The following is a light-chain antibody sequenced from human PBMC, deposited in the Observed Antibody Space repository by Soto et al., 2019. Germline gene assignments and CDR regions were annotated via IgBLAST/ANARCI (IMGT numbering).Light chain of an antibody. CDR3: QQAKSFPLT. Sequence: DIQMTQSPSSVSASVGERVTITCRASQDISSWLAWYQQKPGKAPKLLIYTASSLQTGVPSRFSGSGSGTDFTLTINGLQPEDFATCYCQQAKSFPLTFGPGTKVDIK. CDR2: TAS. CDR1: QDISSW. V-gene: IGKV1-12*01. J-gene: IGKJ3*01.